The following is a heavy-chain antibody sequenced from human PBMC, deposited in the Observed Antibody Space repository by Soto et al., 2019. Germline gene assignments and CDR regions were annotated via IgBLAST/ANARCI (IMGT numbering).Heavy chain of an antibody. CDR3: AKHIVVVIATEPLIDY. V-gene: IGHV3-23*01. J-gene: IGHJ4*02. CDR2: ISDTGDTT. Sequence: EVQLLESGGGLVQPGGSLRLSCAASGFTFSSYAMGWVRQAPGKGLEWVSSISDTGDTTYYADSVMGRFTISRDSSKNTLYLQMNSLRVEDTALYYCAKHIVVVIATEPLIDYWGQGTLVTVSS. CDR1: GFTFSSYA. D-gene: IGHD2-21*01.